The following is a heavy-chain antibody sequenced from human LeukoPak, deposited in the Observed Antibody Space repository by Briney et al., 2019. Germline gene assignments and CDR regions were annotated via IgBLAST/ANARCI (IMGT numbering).Heavy chain of an antibody. CDR2: IYYSGST. D-gene: IGHD1-1*01. Sequence: SETLFLTCTASGGSISSYYWSWIRQPPGKGLECIGHIYYSGSTNYNSSFKNRVTISLDTSKNEFSLSLSSVTAADTAIYYCARPVRPKGWYFDLWGRGILVTVSS. CDR1: GGSISSYY. J-gene: IGHJ2*01. CDR3: ARPVRPKGWYFDL. V-gene: IGHV4-59*01.